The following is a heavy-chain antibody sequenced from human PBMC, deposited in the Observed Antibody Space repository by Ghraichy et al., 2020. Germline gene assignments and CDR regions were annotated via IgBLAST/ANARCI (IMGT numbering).Heavy chain of an antibody. CDR2: IYYSGST. D-gene: IGHD2-8*01. J-gene: IGHJ5*02. Sequence: SETLSLTCTVSGASISSYYWSWIRQPPGKGLEWIGYIYYSGSTNYNPSLKSRVTISVDTSKNQFSLKLSSVTAADTAVYYCARAMNGNWFDPWGQGTLVTVSS. CDR3: ARAMNGNWFDP. CDR1: GASISSYY. V-gene: IGHV4-59*01.